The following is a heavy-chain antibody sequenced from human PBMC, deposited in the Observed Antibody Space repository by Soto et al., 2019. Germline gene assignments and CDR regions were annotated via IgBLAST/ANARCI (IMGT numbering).Heavy chain of an antibody. CDR1: GFTFSSYG. V-gene: IGHV3-30*18. J-gene: IGHJ4*02. D-gene: IGHD6-19*01. Sequence: GGSLRLSCAASGFTFSSYGMHWVRQAPGKGLEWVAVISYDGSNKYYADSVKGRFTISRDNSKNTLYLQMNSLRTEDTAVYYCAKMYSSGWSPINDHWGQGTLVTVSS. CDR2: ISYDGSNK. CDR3: AKMYSSGWSPINDH.